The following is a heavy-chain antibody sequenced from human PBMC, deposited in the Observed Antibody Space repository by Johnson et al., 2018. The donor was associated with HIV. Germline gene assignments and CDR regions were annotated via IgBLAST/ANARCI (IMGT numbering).Heavy chain of an antibody. Sequence: VQLVESGGVVVQPGGSLRLSCAASGFTFDDYTMHWVRQAPGKGLEWVSLIYSGGSTYYAASVKGRFTISRDNSKNTLYLQMNSLRPEDTALYYCARRVALIYSFDIWGQGTMVAVSS. V-gene: IGHV3-66*02. CDR1: GFTFDDYT. J-gene: IGHJ3*02. CDR3: ARRVALIYSFDI. CDR2: IYSGGST. D-gene: IGHD2-21*01.